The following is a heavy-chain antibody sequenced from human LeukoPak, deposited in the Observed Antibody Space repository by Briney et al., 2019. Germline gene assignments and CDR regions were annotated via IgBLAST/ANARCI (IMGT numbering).Heavy chain of an antibody. CDR2: ISSSSSYI. J-gene: IGHJ6*03. V-gene: IGHV3-21*01. CDR1: GFTFSSFS. D-gene: IGHD4-11*01. Sequence: GGSLRLSCAASGFTFSSFSMNWVRQAPGKGLEWVSSISSSSSYIYYADSVKGRFTISRDNAKNSLYLQMNSLRAEDTAVYYCAREAYSIPYYYYYMDVWGKGATVTVSS. CDR3: AREAYSIPYYYYYMDV.